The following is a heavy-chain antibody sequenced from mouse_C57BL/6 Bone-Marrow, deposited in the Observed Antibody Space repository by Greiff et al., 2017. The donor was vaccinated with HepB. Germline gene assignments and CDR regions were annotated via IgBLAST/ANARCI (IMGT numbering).Heavy chain of an antibody. J-gene: IGHJ4*01. Sequence: EVKVEESGGGLVQPGGSLKLSCAASGFTFSDSYMYWVRQTPEKRLEWVAYISNGGGSTYYPDTVKGRFTISRDNAKNTLYLQMSRLKSEDTAMYYCARIYDGYYGYAMDYWGQGTSVTVSS. V-gene: IGHV5-12*01. CDR2: ISNGGGST. CDR3: ARIYDGYYGYAMDY. CDR1: GFTFSDSY. D-gene: IGHD2-3*01.